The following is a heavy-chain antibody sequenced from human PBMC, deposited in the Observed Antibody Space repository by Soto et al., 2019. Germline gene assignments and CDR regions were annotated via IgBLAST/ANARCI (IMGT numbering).Heavy chain of an antibody. CDR1: GFTFDDYA. CDR2: ISWNSGSI. J-gene: IGHJ3*02. Sequence: EVQLVESGGGLVQPGRSLRLSCAASGFTFDDYAMHWVRQAPGKGLEWVSGISWNSGSIGYADSVKGRFTISRDNAKNSMYLQMNSLRAEDTALYYCAKVTLRGGIISGSLDIWGQGTMVTVSS. V-gene: IGHV3-9*01. CDR3: AKVTLRGGIISGSLDI. D-gene: IGHD2-15*01.